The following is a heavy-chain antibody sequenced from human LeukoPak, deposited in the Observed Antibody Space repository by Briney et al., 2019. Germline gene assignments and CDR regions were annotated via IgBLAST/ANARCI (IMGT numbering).Heavy chain of an antibody. CDR2: INHRGST. V-gene: IGHV4-34*01. J-gene: IGHJ6*03. CDR3: ARGNLWDYRRYYYYMDV. D-gene: IGHD4-11*01. CDR1: GGSFSGSFSGYY. Sequence: SETLSLTCAVYGGSFSGSFSGYYWSWIRQPPGKGLEWIGEINHRGSTNYNPSLKSRVTISVDTSKNQFSLKLSPMTAADTAVYYCARGNLWDYRRYYYYMDVWGKGTTVTVSS.